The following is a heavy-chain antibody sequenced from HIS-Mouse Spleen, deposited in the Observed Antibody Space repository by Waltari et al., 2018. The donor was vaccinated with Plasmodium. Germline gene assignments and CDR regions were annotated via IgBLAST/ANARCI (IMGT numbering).Heavy chain of an antibody. D-gene: IGHD6-13*01. CDR3: ASSWYWYFDL. CDR2: IKQDGSEK. CDR1: GFTFSSYW. V-gene: IGHV3-7*01. J-gene: IGHJ2*01. Sequence: EVQLVESGGGLVQPGGSLRLSCAAPGFTFSSYWMSWVRQAPGKGLEWVDNIKQDGSEKYYVVSVKGRFNISRDNAKNSLYLQMNSLRAEDTAVYYCASSWYWYFDLWGRGTLVTVSS.